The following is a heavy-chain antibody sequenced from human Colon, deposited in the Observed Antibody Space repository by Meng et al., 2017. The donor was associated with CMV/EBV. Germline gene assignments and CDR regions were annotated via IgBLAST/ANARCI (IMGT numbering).Heavy chain of an antibody. CDR1: GDSVSSNSAA. CDR3: ARWPHPDYYYYYGMDV. V-gene: IGHV6-1*01. Sequence: SCAISGDSVSSNSAAWNWIRQSPSRGLEWLGRTYYRSKWYNDYAVSVKSRITINPDTSKNQFSLQLNSVTPEYTAVYYCARWPHPDYYYYYGMDVWGQGTTVTVSS. CDR2: TYYRSKWYN. J-gene: IGHJ6*02. D-gene: IGHD5-12*01.